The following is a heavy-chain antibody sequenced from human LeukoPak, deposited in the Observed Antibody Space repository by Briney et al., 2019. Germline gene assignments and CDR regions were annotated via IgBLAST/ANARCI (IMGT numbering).Heavy chain of an antibody. CDR2: ISSSSSYI. V-gene: IGHV3-21*01. CDR3: ARFSYYDSSGYVYYYYYGMDV. D-gene: IGHD3-22*01. Sequence: GGSLRLSCAASGFTFSSYSMDWVRQAPGKGLEWVSSISSSSSYIYYADSVKGRFTISRDNAKNCLYLQMNSLRAEDTAVYYWARFSYYDSSGYVYYYYYGMDVWGQGTTVTVSS. J-gene: IGHJ6*02. CDR1: GFTFSSYS.